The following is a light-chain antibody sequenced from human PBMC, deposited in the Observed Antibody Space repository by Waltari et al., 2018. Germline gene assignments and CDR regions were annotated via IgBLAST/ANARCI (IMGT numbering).Light chain of an antibody. V-gene: IGLV2-14*03. J-gene: IGLJ2*01. CDR3: SSYTSSNTLI. CDR2: DVS. CDR1: SSDVGPYKY. Sequence: QSALTQPACVSGSPGQSITISCSGTSSDVGPYKYVSWYQQHPGKAPRLMIYDVSHRPSGVANRFSGSKSGNTASLTISGLQAEDEAEYHCSSYTSSNTLIFGGGTKLTVL.